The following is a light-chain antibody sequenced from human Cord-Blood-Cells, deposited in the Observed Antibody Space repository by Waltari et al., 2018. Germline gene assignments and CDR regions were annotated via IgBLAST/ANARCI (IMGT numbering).Light chain of an antibody. CDR1: QRVLYSSNTKNY. CDR3: QQYYSTPWT. J-gene: IGKJ1*01. Sequence: DIVMTQSPDSLAVSLGERATINCKSSQRVLYSSNTKNYLAWYQQKQGQPPTLLIYWASTRESGVPDRFSGSGSGTDFTLTISSLQAEDVAVYYCQQYYSTPWTFGQGTKVEIK. V-gene: IGKV4-1*01. CDR2: WAS.